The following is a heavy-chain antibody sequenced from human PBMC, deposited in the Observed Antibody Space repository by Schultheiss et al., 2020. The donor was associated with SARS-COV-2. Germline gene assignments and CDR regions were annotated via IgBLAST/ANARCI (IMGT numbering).Heavy chain of an antibody. J-gene: IGHJ6*03. CDR1: GFTFGDYA. D-gene: IGHD3-3*01. CDR2: IRSKAYGGTT. CDR3: TRSLREYYDFWSGYVGSYYYYMDV. V-gene: IGHV3-49*03. Sequence: GESLKISCTASGFTFGDYAMSWFRQAPGKGLEWVGFIRSKAYGGTTEYAASVKGRFTISRDDSKSIAYLQMNSLKTEDTAVYYCTRSLREYYDFWSGYVGSYYYYMDVWGKGTTVTVSS.